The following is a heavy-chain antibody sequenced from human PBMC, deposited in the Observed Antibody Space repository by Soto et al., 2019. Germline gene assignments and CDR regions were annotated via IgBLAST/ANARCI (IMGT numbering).Heavy chain of an antibody. V-gene: IGHV4-34*01. D-gene: IGHD6-6*01. J-gene: IGHJ3*02. Sequence: SETLSLTCAVYGGSFSGYYWSWIRQPPGKGLEWIGEINHSGSTNYNPSLKSRVTISVDTSKNQFSLKLSSVTAADTAVYYCASPPLYSSSSQSAFDIWGQGTMVTVSS. CDR2: INHSGST. CDR1: GGSFSGYY. CDR3: ASPPLYSSSSQSAFDI.